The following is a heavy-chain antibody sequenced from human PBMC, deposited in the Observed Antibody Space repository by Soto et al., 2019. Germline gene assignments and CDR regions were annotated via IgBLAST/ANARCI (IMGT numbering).Heavy chain of an antibody. J-gene: IGHJ5*02. CDR3: ARDQVKDGYSYGRRWFDP. CDR2: INAGNGNT. D-gene: IGHD5-18*01. CDR1: GYTFTSYA. V-gene: IGHV1-3*01. Sequence: ASVKVYCKTSGYTFTSYAMHWVRQAPGQRLEWMGWINAGNGNTKYSQKFQGRVTMTRDTSTSTVYMELSSLRSADTVVYYCARDQVKDGYSYGRRWFDPWGQATLVTVSS.